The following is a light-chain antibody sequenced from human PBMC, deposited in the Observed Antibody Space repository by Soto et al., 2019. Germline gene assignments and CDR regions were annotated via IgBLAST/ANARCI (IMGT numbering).Light chain of an antibody. CDR1: QSVSSN. CDR2: GAS. CDR3: HQRQRWPRT. V-gene: IGKV3-11*01. Sequence: EIVLTQSPATLSVSPGERATLSCRASQSVSSNLAWYQQKPGQAPRLLIYGASSRATGIPDRFSGSGSGTDFTLTITSLEPEDFAFYYCHQRQRWPRTFGQGTKVDI. J-gene: IGKJ1*01.